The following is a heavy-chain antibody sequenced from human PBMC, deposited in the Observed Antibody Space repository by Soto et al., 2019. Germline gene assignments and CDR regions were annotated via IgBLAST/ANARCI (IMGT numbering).Heavy chain of an antibody. CDR1: GFTFDDYA. V-gene: IGHV3-9*01. CDR2: ISWNSGSI. CDR3: AQVRYSSGWYHFDY. Sequence: EVQLVESGGGLVQPGRSLRLSCAASGFTFDDYAMHWVRQAPGKGLEWVSGISWNSGSIGYADSVKGRFTISRDKAKHSLYLQMKSLRAEDTALYYCAQVRYSSGWYHFDYWGQGTLVTVSS. D-gene: IGHD6-19*01. J-gene: IGHJ4*02.